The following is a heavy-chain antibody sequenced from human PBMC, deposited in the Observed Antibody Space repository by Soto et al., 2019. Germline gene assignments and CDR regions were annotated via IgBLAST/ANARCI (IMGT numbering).Heavy chain of an antibody. D-gene: IGHD2-8*01. CDR2: INPNSGGT. CDR1: GYTFTGYY. CDR3: ARGPDLMYDYYGMDV. V-gene: IGHV1-2*04. Sequence: ASVKVSCKASGYTFTGYYIHWVRQAPGQGLEWMGWINPNSGGTNYAQKFQGWVTMTRDTSISTAYMELSRLRSDDTAVYYCARGPDLMYDYYGMDVWGQGTTVTVSS. J-gene: IGHJ6*02.